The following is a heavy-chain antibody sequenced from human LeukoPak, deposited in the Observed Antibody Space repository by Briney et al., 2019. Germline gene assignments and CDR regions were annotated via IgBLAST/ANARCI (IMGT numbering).Heavy chain of an antibody. V-gene: IGHV4-59*08. CDR2: IYYSGST. D-gene: IGHD3-10*01. CDR3: ARGWFGELSFFDY. J-gene: IGHJ4*02. CDR1: GGSISSYY. Sequence: SETLSLTCTVSGGSISSYYWSWIRQPPGKGLEWIGYIYYSGSTNYNPSLKSRVTISVDTSKNQFSLKLSSVTAADTAVYYCARGWFGELSFFDYWGQGTLVTVSS.